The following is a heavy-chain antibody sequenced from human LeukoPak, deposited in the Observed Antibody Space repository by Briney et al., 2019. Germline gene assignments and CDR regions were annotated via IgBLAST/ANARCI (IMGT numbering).Heavy chain of an antibody. J-gene: IGHJ3*02. CDR1: GGTFISYA. Sequence: ASVKVSCKASGGTFISYAISWVRQAPGQGLEWMGRIIPIFGTANYAQKFQGRVTITTDESTSTAYMELSSLRSEDTAVYYCASRGEADRDAFDIWGQGTMVTVSS. D-gene: IGHD6-19*01. CDR3: ASRGEADRDAFDI. V-gene: IGHV1-69*05. CDR2: IIPIFGTA.